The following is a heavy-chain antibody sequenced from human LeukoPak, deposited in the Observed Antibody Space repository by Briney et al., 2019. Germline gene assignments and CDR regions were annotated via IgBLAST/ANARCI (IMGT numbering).Heavy chain of an antibody. D-gene: IGHD1-14*01. Sequence: GGSLRLSCAASGFTFSSYAMSWVRQAPGKGLEWVSAISGSGGGTYYADSVKGRFTISRDNSKNTLYLQMNSLRAEDTAVYYCAKFMSRGRSEPYFDCCGQGTLVTVSS. CDR2: ISGSGGGT. V-gene: IGHV3-23*01. CDR1: GFTFSSYA. CDR3: AKFMSRGRSEPYFDC. J-gene: IGHJ4*02.